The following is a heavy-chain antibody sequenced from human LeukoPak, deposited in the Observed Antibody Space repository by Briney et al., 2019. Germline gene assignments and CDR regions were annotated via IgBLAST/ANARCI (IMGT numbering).Heavy chain of an antibody. CDR3: ARVNSYYDSSDYFPWESFQH. D-gene: IGHD3-22*01. J-gene: IGHJ1*01. CDR1: GGSLSNKY. CDR2: IYYSGKT. Sequence: PSKTLSLTYTVSGGSLSNKYWSWLRQPPGKGLEWIGYIYYSGKTNYNPSLTSRVTILVDTSKNQFSLNLSSVTAADTAVYYCARVNSYYDSSDYFPWESFQHWGQGTLVTAAS. V-gene: IGHV4-59*01.